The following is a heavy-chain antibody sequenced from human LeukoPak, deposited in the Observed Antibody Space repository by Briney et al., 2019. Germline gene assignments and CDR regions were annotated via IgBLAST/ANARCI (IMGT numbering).Heavy chain of an antibody. Sequence: GGSLRLSCAASGFTFSLYWMSWVRQVPGKGLEWLANVKPDGIETYHVDSVRGRFTISRDNARNSLYLQMNSVRAEDTGVYYCARDMDNYYVSIDYWGQGTLVTVSS. V-gene: IGHV3-7*01. CDR2: VKPDGIET. J-gene: IGHJ4*02. CDR1: GFTFSLYW. D-gene: IGHD1-26*01. CDR3: ARDMDNYYVSIDY.